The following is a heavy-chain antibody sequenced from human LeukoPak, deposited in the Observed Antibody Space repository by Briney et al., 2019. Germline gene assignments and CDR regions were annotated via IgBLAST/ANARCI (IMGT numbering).Heavy chain of an antibody. D-gene: IGHD5-12*01. V-gene: IGHV1-2*02. CDR3: ARYSGHEPFDF. Sequence: GASVKVSCKASGYTISDYFMHWVRQAPGQGLEWMGWINPNTNGINYAQKFQGRVIMTRDTSINTAYMELRRLTSDDTANCASARYSGHEPFDFWGQGTLVTVST. CDR2: INPNTNGI. J-gene: IGHJ4*02. CDR1: GYTISDYF.